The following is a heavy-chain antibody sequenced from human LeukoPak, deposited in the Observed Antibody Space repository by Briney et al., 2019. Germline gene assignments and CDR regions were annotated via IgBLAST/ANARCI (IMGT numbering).Heavy chain of an antibody. CDR3: ARDRLRLGELSPVGFDY. CDR2: IYTSGST. CDR1: GGSISSGSYY. J-gene: IGHJ4*02. D-gene: IGHD3-16*02. V-gene: IGHV4-61*02. Sequence: PSETLSLTCTVSGGSISSGSYYWSWIRQPAGKGLEWIGRIYTSGSTNYNPSLKSRVIISVDKSKNQFSLKLSSVTAADTAVYYCARDRLRLGELSPVGFDYWGQGTLVTISS.